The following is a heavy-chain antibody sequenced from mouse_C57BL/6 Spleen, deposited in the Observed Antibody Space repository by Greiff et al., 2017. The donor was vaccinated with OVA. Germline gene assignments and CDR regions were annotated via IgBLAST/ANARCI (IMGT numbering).Heavy chain of an antibody. Sequence: VQLQQSGAELVRPGTSVKMYCKASGYTFTNYWIGWAKQRPGHGLEWIGDIYPGGGYTNYNEKFKGKATLTADKSSSTAYMQFSSLTSEDSAIYYCARWDGNYYFDYWGQGTTLTVSS. D-gene: IGHD2-1*01. V-gene: IGHV1-63*01. J-gene: IGHJ2*01. CDR2: IYPGGGYT. CDR3: ARWDGNYYFDY. CDR1: GYTFTNYW.